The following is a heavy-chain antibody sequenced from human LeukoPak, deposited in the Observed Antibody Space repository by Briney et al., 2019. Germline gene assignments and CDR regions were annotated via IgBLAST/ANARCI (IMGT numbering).Heavy chain of an antibody. V-gene: IGHV3-7*01. J-gene: IGHJ3*02. CDR2: IKQDGSEK. CDR1: GFAFSSYW. CDR3: ARVAFLEWSHHGAPAARGAFDI. Sequence: GGSLRLSCVASGFAFSSYWLSWVRQAPGKGLEWVANIKQDGSEKYYVDSVKGRFTISRDNAKNSLYLQMNSLRAEDTAVYYCARVAFLEWSHHGAPAARGAFDIWGQGTMVTVSS. D-gene: IGHD3-3*02.